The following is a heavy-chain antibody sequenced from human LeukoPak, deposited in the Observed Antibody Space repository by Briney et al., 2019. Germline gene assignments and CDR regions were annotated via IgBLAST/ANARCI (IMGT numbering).Heavy chain of an antibody. CDR2: IIPILGIA. Sequence: SVKVSCKASGGTFSSYAISWVRQAPGQGLEWMGRIIPILGIANYAQKFQGRVTITADKSTSTAYMELSSLRSEDTAVYYCARGGYCSSSICYSLNAFDIWGQGTMFTVSS. CDR1: GGTFSSYA. CDR3: ARGGYCSSSICYSLNAFDI. V-gene: IGHV1-69*04. J-gene: IGHJ3*02. D-gene: IGHD2-2*01.